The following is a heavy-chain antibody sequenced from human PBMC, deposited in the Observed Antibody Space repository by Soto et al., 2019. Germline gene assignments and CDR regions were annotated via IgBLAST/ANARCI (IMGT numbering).Heavy chain of an antibody. CDR1: GFTFGDYA. J-gene: IGHJ4*02. CDR3: TASLWSGYLIYFDY. CDR2: IRSKAYGGTT. Sequence: GGFLRLSCTASGFTFGDYAMSWFRQAPGKGLEWVGFIRSKAYGGTTEYAASVKGRFTISRDDSKSIAYLQMNSLKTEDTAVYYCTASLWSGYLIYFDYWGQGTLVNVSS. D-gene: IGHD3-3*01. V-gene: IGHV3-49*03.